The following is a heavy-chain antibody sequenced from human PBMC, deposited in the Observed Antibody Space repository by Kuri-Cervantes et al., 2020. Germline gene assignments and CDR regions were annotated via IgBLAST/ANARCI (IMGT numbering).Heavy chain of an antibody. CDR3: ARMYYYDSSAYPITDWFDP. CDR2: MNPNSGNT. Sequence: ASVKVSCKASGYTFTSYDINWVRQATGQGLEWMGWMNPNSGNTGYAQKFQGRVTMTRNTSISTAYMELSSLRSEDTAVYYCARMYYYDSSAYPITDWFDPWGQGTLVTVSS. CDR1: GYTFTSYD. V-gene: IGHV1-8*02. D-gene: IGHD3-22*01. J-gene: IGHJ5*02.